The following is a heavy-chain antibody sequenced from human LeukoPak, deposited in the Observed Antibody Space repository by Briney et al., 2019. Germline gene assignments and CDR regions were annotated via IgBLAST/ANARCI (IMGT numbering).Heavy chain of an antibody. CDR1: GGTFSSYA. J-gene: IGHJ6*03. Sequence: SVKVSCKASGGTFSSYAISWVRQAPGQGLELMCAIIPIFRTANYAQKFQGRVTITADESTSTAYMELSSLRSEDTAVYYCARSGSGYMDVWGKGTTVTVSS. V-gene: IGHV1-69*13. D-gene: IGHD3-10*01. CDR2: IIPIFRTA. CDR3: ARSGSGYMDV.